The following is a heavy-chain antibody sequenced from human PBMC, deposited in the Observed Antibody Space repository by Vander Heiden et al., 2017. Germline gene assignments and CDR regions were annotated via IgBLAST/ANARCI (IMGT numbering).Heavy chain of an antibody. Sequence: QLQLQESGPGLVKPSETLSLPCTVSGGSISGTSYYWGWTRQPPGKGLEWIGSSHYSGTTYYSPSLKSRVTISVDTSKNQFSLKLSSVTAADTAVYYCARNRGANWGLVDHWGQGTLVTVSS. CDR1: GGSISGTSYY. CDR3: ARNRGANWGLVDH. CDR2: SHYSGTT. D-gene: IGHD7-27*01. J-gene: IGHJ4*02. V-gene: IGHV4-39*01.